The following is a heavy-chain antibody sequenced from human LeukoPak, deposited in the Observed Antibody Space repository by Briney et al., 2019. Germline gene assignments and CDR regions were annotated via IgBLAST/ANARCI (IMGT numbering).Heavy chain of an antibody. V-gene: IGHV3-64*01. CDR3: ASGIAAAGSHY. D-gene: IGHD6-13*01. Sequence: GGSLRLSCAASGFTFSSYGMQWVRQAPGKGLEYVSGISSKGGSTYYANSVKGRFTISRDNSKNTLYLQMGSLRAEDMAVYYCASGIAAAGSHYWGQGTLVTVSS. CDR1: GFTFSSYG. CDR2: ISSKGGST. J-gene: IGHJ4*02.